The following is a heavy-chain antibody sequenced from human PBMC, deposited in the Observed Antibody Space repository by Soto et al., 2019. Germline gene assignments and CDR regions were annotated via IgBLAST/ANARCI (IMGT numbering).Heavy chain of an antibody. J-gene: IGHJ4*02. V-gene: IGHV3-30*18. CDR2: ISYDGSNK. Sequence: QVQLVESGGGVVQPGRSLRLSCAASGFTFSSYGMHWVRQAPGKGLEWVAVISYDGSNKYYADSVKGRFTISRDNSKNTLYLQMNSLRAEDTAVYYCAKWSGDVEHWGQGTLVTVSS. CDR1: GFTFSSYG. D-gene: IGHD4-17*01. CDR3: AKWSGDVEH.